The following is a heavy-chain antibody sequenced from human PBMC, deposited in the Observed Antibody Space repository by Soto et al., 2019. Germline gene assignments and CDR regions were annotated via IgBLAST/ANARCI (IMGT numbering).Heavy chain of an antibody. CDR2: ISDNGGTT. D-gene: IGHD3-22*01. CDR1: EFTFSNYA. V-gene: IGHV3-23*01. Sequence: GGSLRLSCAASEFTFSNYATSWVRQAPGKGLEWVSSISDNGGTTYYADSVKGRFTISRDNSKNTLYLQMNSLRAEDTAVYYCATRGDYYDSSGYELYYYGMDVWGQGTTVTVSS. J-gene: IGHJ6*02. CDR3: ATRGDYYDSSGYELYYYGMDV.